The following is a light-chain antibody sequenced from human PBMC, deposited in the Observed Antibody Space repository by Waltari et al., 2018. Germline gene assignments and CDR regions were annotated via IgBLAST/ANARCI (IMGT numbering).Light chain of an antibody. Sequence: EIVMTQSPATLSVFPGERATLSCRASQSVSSNLAWYQQKPGQAPRLLIYGASTRATGIPARFSGSGSGTEFTLTISSLQSEDFAVYYCQQYNNWPQRTFGQGTKVEIK. CDR3: QQYNNWPQRT. CDR2: GAS. CDR1: QSVSSN. V-gene: IGKV3-15*01. J-gene: IGKJ1*01.